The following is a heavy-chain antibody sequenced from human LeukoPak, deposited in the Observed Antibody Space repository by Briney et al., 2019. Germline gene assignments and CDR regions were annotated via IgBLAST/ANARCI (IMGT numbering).Heavy chain of an antibody. CDR3: TRVGYIDEGIDY. J-gene: IGHJ4*02. Sequence: HPGGSLRLSCAASGFTFSSYAMSWVRQAPGKGLEWVANIKQDGSKKSYVDSEKGRFTISRDNAKNSLYLQMNSLRAEDTAIYYCTRVGYIDEGIDYWGQGTLVTVSS. CDR1: GFTFSSYA. D-gene: IGHD5-24*01. CDR2: IKQDGSKK. V-gene: IGHV3-7*04.